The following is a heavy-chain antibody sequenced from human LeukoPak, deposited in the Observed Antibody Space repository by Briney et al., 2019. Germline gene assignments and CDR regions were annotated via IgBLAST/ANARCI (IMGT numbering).Heavy chain of an antibody. J-gene: IGHJ4*02. CDR1: GGTFSSYA. D-gene: IGHD1-20*01. V-gene: IGHV1-69*13. Sequence: SVKVSCKTSGGTFSSYAISWVRQAPGQGLEWMGGIIPIFGTTKYAQKFQGRVTITADESTSTAYMELSSLRSEDTAVYYCARDGRYNLNYADYWGQGTLVTVSS. CDR2: IIPIFGTT. CDR3: ARDGRYNLNYADY.